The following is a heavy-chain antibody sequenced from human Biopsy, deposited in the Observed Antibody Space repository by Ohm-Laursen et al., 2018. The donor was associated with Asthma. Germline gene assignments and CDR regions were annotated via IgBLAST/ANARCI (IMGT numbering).Heavy chain of an antibody. D-gene: IGHD5-12*01. J-gene: IGHJ4*02. V-gene: IGHV3-30*18. CDR3: AKRRGYSGHDNDY. Sequence: SLRLSCSAFGFMFRSFGMHWVRQAPGKGLEWVAVISYDGNHKFYEDSVKGRFTISRDNSKNTLYLQMNSLRTEDTAVYYRAKRRGYSGHDNDYWGQGTLVSVSS. CDR1: GFMFRSFG. CDR2: ISYDGNHK.